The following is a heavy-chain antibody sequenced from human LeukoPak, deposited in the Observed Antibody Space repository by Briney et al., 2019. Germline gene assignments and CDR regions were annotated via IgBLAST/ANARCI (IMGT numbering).Heavy chain of an antibody. CDR2: ISGSGGST. J-gene: IGHJ4*02. CDR3: ASPWRGYSYGDMYYFDY. D-gene: IGHD5-18*01. Sequence: QPGGSLRLSCAASGFTFSSYAMSWVRQAPGKGLEWVSAISGSGGSTYYADSVKGRFTISRDNSKNTLYLQMNSLRAEDTAVYYCASPWRGYSYGDMYYFDYWGQGTLVTVSS. CDR1: GFTFSSYA. V-gene: IGHV3-23*01.